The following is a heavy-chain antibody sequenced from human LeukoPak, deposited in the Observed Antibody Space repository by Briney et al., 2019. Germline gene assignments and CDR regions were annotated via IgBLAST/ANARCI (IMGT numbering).Heavy chain of an antibody. CDR2: ISSSGSII. J-gene: IGHJ1*01. CDR1: GFTFNTYS. CDR3: TQGINYDSSAYWHQH. V-gene: IGHV3-48*04. Sequence: GGSLRLSCEASGFTFNTYSMNWARQAPGKGLEFISYISSSGSIIYYADSVKGRFTISRDNAKNSLYLQMNSLRGEDTAVYYCTQGINYDSSAYWHQHWGQGTLVTASS. D-gene: IGHD3-22*01.